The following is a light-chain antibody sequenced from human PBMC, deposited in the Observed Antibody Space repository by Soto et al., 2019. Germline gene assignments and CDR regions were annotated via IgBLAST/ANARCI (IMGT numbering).Light chain of an antibody. J-gene: IGKJ4*01. V-gene: IGKV1-5*01. CDR3: QQYSSYSLPT. CDR1: QSVSRW. CDR2: DAS. Sequence: DIHMTQSPSILSAYVVDIVIITCRASQSVSRWLAWYQQKPGKAPKLLIYDASSLNSGVPSRFSGSQSGTEFTLTITSLLPDDFATYFCQQYSSYSLPTFGGGTKVDI.